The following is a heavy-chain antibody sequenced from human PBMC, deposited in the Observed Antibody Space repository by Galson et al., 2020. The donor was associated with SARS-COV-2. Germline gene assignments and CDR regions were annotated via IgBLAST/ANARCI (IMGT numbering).Heavy chain of an antibody. V-gene: IGHV3-7*05. CDR2: IKQDGSER. CDR3: ARAGGHHNNGYGAIDY. Sequence: GGSLRLSCAASGFSFSTYWMSWVRQAPGKGPEWVTNIKQDGSERNYGDSVKGRFTISRDNAKNSLYLQMNSLRAEDTAVYYCARAGGHHNNGYGAIDYWGPGILVTVSS. J-gene: IGHJ4*02. CDR1: GFSFSTYW. D-gene: IGHD5-18*01.